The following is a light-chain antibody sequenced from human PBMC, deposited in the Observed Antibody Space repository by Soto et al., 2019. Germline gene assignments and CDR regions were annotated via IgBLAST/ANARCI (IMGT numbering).Light chain of an antibody. CDR2: DYS. CDR1: DIGGSS. Sequence: SYELTQPPSVSVAPGQTARITCGGNDIGGSSVHWYQQKPGQAPVLVVCDYSDRPSGIPERFSGSNSGNTATMTISRVEAGDEADYYCQVWDGGSDHYVFGTGTKVTVL. J-gene: IGLJ1*01. CDR3: QVWDGGSDHYV. V-gene: IGLV3-21*02.